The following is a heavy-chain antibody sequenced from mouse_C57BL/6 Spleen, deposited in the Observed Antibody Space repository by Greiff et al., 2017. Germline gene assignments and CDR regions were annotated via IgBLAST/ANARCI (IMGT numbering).Heavy chain of an antibody. J-gene: IGHJ1*03. CDR3: ARGGYGSRYFDV. CDR2: LDPSDSYT. CDR1: GYTFTSYW. Sequence: QVQLQQPGAELVMPGASVKLSCKASGYTFTSYWMHWVKQRPGQGLEWIGELDPSDSYTNYNQKFKGKSTLTVDKSSSTAYMQLSSLTSEDSAVYYCARGGYGSRYFDVWGTGTTVTVSS. V-gene: IGHV1-69*01. D-gene: IGHD1-1*01.